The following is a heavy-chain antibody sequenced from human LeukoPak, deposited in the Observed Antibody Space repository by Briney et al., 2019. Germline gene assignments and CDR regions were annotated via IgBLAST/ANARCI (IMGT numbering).Heavy chain of an antibody. J-gene: IGHJ4*02. CDR2: IYYSGST. D-gene: IGHD3-22*01. CDR3: ARGTGSGYTDY. CDR1: GASFNIYY. Sequence: SETLSLTCTVSGASFNIYYWSWIRQPPGKGLEWIGYIYYSGSTNYNPSLKSRVTISVDTSKNQFSLKLSSVTAADTAVYYCARGTGSGYTDYWGQGTLVTVSS. V-gene: IGHV4-59*01.